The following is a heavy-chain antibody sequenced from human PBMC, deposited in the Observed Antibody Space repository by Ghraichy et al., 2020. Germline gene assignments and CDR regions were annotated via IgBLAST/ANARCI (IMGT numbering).Heavy chain of an antibody. CDR1: GGSISSYY. V-gene: IGHV4-59*01. Sequence: SETLSLTCTVSGGSISSYYWSWIRQPPGKGLEWIGYIYYSGSTNYNPSLKSRVTISVDTSKNQFSLKLSSVTAADTAVYYCARDRGRYSSSWYPDYYYYGMDVWGQGTTVTVSS. J-gene: IGHJ6*02. CDR3: ARDRGRYSSSWYPDYYYYGMDV. CDR2: IYYSGST. D-gene: IGHD6-13*01.